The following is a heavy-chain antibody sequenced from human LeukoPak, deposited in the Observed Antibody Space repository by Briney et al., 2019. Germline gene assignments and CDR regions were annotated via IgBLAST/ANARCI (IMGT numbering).Heavy chain of an antibody. V-gene: IGHV3-30*02. CDR3: ARDIRFGELGEDY. Sequence: PGGSLRLSCAASGFTFSSYGMHWVRQAPGKGLEWVAFIRYDGSNKYYADSVKGRFTISRDNSKNTLYLQMNSLRAEDTAVYYCARDIRFGELGEDYWGQGTLVTVSS. D-gene: IGHD3-10*01. CDR1: GFTFSSYG. CDR2: IRYDGSNK. J-gene: IGHJ4*02.